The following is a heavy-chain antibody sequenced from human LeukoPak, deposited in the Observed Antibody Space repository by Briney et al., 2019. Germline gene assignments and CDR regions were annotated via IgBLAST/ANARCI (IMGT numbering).Heavy chain of an antibody. CDR1: GGSFSGYY. CDR2: INHSGST. J-gene: IGHJ5*02. CDR3: ARGLSSSSRYNWFDP. Sequence: PSETLSLTCAVYGGSFSGYYWSWIRQPPGKGLEWIGEINHSGSTNYNPSLKRRVTISVDTSKNQFSLKLSSVTAADAAVYYCARGLSSSSRYNWFDPWGQGTLVTVSS. V-gene: IGHV4-34*01. D-gene: IGHD6-6*01.